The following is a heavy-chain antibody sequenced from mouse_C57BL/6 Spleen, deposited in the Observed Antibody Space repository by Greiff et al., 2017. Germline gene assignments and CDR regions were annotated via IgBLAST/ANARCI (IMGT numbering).Heavy chain of an antibody. D-gene: IGHD1-1*01. CDR1: GYSITSGYY. J-gene: IGHJ4*01. Sequence: DVQLQESGPGLVKPSQSLSLTCSVTGYSITSGYYWNWIRQFPGNKLEWMGYISYDGSNNYNPSLKNRISITRDTSKNQFFLKLNSVTTEDTATYYCARGRDYYGSSPYAMDYWGQGTSVTVSS. CDR3: ARGRDYYGSSPYAMDY. V-gene: IGHV3-6*01. CDR2: ISYDGSN.